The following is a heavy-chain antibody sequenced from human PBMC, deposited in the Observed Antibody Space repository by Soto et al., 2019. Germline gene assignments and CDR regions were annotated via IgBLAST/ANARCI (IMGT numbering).Heavy chain of an antibody. CDR1: GFTFSDYY. V-gene: IGHV3-11*01. CDR3: ATGDCTSTSRYAGISCDKPN. CDR2: ISSSGSTI. J-gene: IGHJ4*02. Sequence: PGGSLRLSCAASGFTFSDYYMDWVRQAPGKGLEWVSYISSSGSTIYYADSVKGRFTISRDNAKNSLYLQMNSLRAEGTAVYYCATGDCTSTSRYAGISCDKPNWGQGTLVTVSS. D-gene: IGHD2-2*01.